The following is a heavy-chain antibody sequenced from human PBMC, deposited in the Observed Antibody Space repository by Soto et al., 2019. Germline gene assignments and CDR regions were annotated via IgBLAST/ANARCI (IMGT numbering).Heavy chain of an antibody. J-gene: IGHJ4*02. D-gene: IGHD1-26*01. V-gene: IGHV1-2*02. CDR3: ARDLAKGGGSAGFDY. CDR1: GYTFTNYY. CDR2: INPKSGGT. Sequence: ASVKVFCNASGYTFTNYYMNWVRQAPGQGLEWMGWINPKSGGTIYTQKFQGRVTMTCDTSISTAYMALTRLRSDDTAVYYCARDLAKGGGSAGFDYWGQGTLVTVSS.